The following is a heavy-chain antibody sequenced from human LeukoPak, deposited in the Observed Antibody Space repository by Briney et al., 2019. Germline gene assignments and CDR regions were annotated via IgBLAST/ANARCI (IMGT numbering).Heavy chain of an antibody. V-gene: IGHV1-2*02. CDR2: INPNSGGT. CDR3: AKEDSGSSIDY. D-gene: IGHD1-26*01. CDR1: GYTFTGYY. J-gene: IGHJ4*02. Sequence: ASVKVSCKASGYTFTGYYTHWVRQAPGQGLEWMGWINPNSGGTNYAQKFQGRVTMTRDTSINTDYMELSRLRSDDTAVYYCAKEDSGSSIDYWGQGTLVTVSS.